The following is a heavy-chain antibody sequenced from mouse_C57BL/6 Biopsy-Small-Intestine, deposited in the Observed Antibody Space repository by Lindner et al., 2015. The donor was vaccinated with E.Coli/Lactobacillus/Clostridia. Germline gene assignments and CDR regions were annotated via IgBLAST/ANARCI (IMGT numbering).Heavy chain of an antibody. V-gene: IGHV1-84*02. J-gene: IGHJ1*01. D-gene: IGHD1-1*01. Sequence: SVKVSCKAAGYTFSNYAIHWVRQAPGQRLEWMGWINAGNGNTEYSQKFQGRVTITRDTSANTAYMELSSLRSEDTAVYYCARSVNSDYYNYYGMDVWGQGTTVTVSS. CDR3: ARSVNSDYYNYYGMDV. CDR2: INAGNGNT. CDR1: GYTFSNYA.